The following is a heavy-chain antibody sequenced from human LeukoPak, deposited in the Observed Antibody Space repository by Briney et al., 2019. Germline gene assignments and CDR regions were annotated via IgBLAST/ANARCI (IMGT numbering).Heavy chain of an antibody. D-gene: IGHD1-14*01. Sequence: PGGSLRLSCAASGFTFSNAWMSWVRQAPGKGLEWVSYISSSGSTIYYADSVKGRFTISRDNAKNSLYLQMNSLRAEDTAVYYCASGTGSYTFYYYGMDVWGQGTTVTVSS. V-gene: IGHV3-11*01. CDR1: GFTFSNAW. CDR3: ASGTGSYTFYYYGMDV. J-gene: IGHJ6*02. CDR2: ISSSGSTI.